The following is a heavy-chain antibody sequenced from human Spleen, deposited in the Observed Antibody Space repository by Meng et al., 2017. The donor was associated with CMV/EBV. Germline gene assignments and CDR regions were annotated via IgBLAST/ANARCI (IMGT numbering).Heavy chain of an antibody. CDR1: GFSFSSYG. CDR2: IKQDGSEK. V-gene: IGHV3-7*01. CDR3: ASGQGGGF. Sequence: GESLKISCAASGFSFSSYGMSWVRQAPGKGLEWVANIKQDGSEKYYVDSVKGRFTISRDDAKNSLYLQMNSLRAEDTAVYYCASGQGGGFWGQGTLVTVSS. D-gene: IGHD2-15*01. J-gene: IGHJ4*02.